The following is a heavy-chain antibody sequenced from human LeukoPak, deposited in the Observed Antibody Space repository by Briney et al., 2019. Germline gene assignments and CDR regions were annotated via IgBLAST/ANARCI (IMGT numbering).Heavy chain of an antibody. Sequence: SETLSLTCAVYGGSFSGYYWSWIRQPPGKGLEWVGEINHSGSTNYNPSPKSRVTISVDTSKNQFSLKLSSVTAADTAVYYCARVYYDILTGYYPFDYWGQGTLVTVSS. CDR3: ARVYYDILTGYYPFDY. CDR1: GGSFSGYY. V-gene: IGHV4-34*01. CDR2: INHSGST. D-gene: IGHD3-9*01. J-gene: IGHJ4*02.